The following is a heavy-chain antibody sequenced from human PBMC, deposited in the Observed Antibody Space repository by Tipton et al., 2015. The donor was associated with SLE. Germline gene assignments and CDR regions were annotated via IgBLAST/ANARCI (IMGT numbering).Heavy chain of an antibody. J-gene: IGHJ4*02. CDR3: ARGGWYYFDF. Sequence: TLSLTCTVSGGSISNYYWSWIRQPPGKGLEWIGYIYYTGSTNYNPSLKSRVTISVDTSKNQFSLKLSSVTAADTAVYYCARGGWYYFDFWGQGTLVTVSS. D-gene: IGHD6-19*01. CDR2: IYYTGST. V-gene: IGHV4-59*12. CDR1: GGSISNYY.